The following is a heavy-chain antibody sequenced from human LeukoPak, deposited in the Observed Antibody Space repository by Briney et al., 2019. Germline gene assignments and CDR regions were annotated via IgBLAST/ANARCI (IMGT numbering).Heavy chain of an antibody. V-gene: IGHV4-30-2*01. CDR2: IYHSGST. D-gene: IGHD1-1*01. J-gene: IGHJ4*02. CDR1: GGSISSGGYS. Sequence: SETLSLTCAVSGGSISSGGYSWSWIRQPPGKGLEWIGYIYHSGSTYYNPSLKSRLTISVDTSKNQFSLKLSSVTAADTAVYYCARQLGPLHYFDYWGQGTLVTVSS. CDR3: ARQLGPLHYFDY.